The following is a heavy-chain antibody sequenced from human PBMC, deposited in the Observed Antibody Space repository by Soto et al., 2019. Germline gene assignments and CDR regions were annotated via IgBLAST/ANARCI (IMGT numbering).Heavy chain of an antibody. Sequence: EVQLLESGGGLVQPGGSLRLSCAASGFTFSSYAMSWVRQAPGKGLEWVSAISGGGGSTYSADSVKGRFTISRDNPKNTLYLQMNSLRAEDTAVYHCAIHRALPNYFEYWGQGILVTVSS. CDR2: ISGGGGST. J-gene: IGHJ4*02. V-gene: IGHV3-23*01. CDR3: AIHRALPNYFEY. CDR1: GFTFSSYA.